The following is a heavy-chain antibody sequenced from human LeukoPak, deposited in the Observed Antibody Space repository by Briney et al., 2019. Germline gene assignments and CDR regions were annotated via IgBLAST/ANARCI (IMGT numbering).Heavy chain of an antibody. J-gene: IGHJ4*02. Sequence: GGSLRLSCAASGFTFSNYAMSWVRQAPGKGLEWVSGISWNADSTGHADSVKGRFTISRDNAKNSLYLQMDSLRAEDTALYYCARDIGITGTTIFVYWGQGTPVTVS. V-gene: IGHV3-20*04. CDR2: ISWNADST. D-gene: IGHD1-7*01. CDR1: GFTFSNYA. CDR3: ARDIGITGTTIFVY.